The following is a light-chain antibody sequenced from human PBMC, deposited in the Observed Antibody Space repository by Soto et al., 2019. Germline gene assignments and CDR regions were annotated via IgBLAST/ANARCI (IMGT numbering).Light chain of an antibody. CDR2: AAS. Sequence: DIQLTQSPSFLSASVGDRVTITCRASQGISSYLAWYQQKPGKAPNLLIFAASTLQSGVPSRFSGSGSGTEFTLTISSLQPEDFATYYCQQLNRYPLTFGGGTKVRIK. CDR3: QQLNRYPLT. CDR1: QGISSY. J-gene: IGKJ4*01. V-gene: IGKV1-9*01.